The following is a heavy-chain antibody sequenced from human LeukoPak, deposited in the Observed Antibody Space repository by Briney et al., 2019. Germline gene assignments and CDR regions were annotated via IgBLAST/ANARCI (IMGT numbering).Heavy chain of an antibody. CDR1: GGPISNYY. J-gene: IGHJ5*02. V-gene: IGHV4-59*08. D-gene: IGHD2-8*01. CDR3: ARRVLMSSTGVPDTWLDP. Sequence: SETLSLTCIVSGGPISNYYWNWIRQPPGKGLEWIGYIDYSGSTNYNPSLKSRVTISVDTSKNQFSLNLGSVTTADTAIYYCARRVLMSSTGVPDTWLDPWGQGTLVTVSS. CDR2: IDYSGST.